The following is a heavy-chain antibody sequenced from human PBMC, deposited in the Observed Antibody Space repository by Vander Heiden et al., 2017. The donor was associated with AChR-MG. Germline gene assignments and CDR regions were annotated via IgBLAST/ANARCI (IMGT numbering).Heavy chain of an antibody. D-gene: IGHD2-15*01. Sequence: QVQLQESGPGLVKPSETLSLTCAVPGYSISSGYYWGWIRQPPGKGLEWIGSIYHSGSTYYNPSLKSRVTISVDTSKNQFSLKLSSVTAADTAVYYCAREGFVVVVAATRSFDYWGQGTLVTVSS. CDR1: GYSISSGYY. J-gene: IGHJ4*02. CDR2: IYHSGST. V-gene: IGHV4-38-2*02. CDR3: AREGFVVVVAATRSFDY.